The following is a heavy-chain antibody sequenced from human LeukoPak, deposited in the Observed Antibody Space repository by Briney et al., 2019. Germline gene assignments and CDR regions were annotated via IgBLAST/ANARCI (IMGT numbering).Heavy chain of an antibody. CDR2: IIPIFGTA. CDR3: ARSWRFCSGDSCYPIDY. Sequence: SVKVSCKASGGTFSSYAISWVRQAPGQGLEWMGGIIPIFGTANYAQKFQGRVTITADKSTSTAYMELSSLRSDDTAVYYCARSWRFCSGDSCYPIDYWGQGTLVTVSS. CDR1: GGTFSSYA. D-gene: IGHD2-15*01. J-gene: IGHJ4*02. V-gene: IGHV1-69*06.